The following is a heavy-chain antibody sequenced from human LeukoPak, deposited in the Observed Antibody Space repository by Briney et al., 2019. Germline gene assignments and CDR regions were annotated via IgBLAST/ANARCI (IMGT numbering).Heavy chain of an antibody. V-gene: IGHV3-7*01. CDR2: INEDGSEK. Sequence: GGSLRLSCAVSGFTFSSYWMSWVRQAPGKGLECVANINEDGSEKYYVDSVKGRFSISRDNAKNSLYLQMNSLRAVDTAVYYCATTTHFDYWGQGILVTVSS. CDR3: ATTTHFDY. J-gene: IGHJ4*02. CDR1: GFTFSSYW. D-gene: IGHD1-14*01.